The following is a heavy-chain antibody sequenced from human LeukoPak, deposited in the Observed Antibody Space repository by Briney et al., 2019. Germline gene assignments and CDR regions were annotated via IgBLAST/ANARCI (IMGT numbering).Heavy chain of an antibody. D-gene: IGHD6-13*01. Sequence: ASVKVSCKASGYTFTNYFMHWVRQAPGQGRVWMGIINPSGGSTSYAQKFQGRVTMTRDTSTSTVYMELSSLRSEDTAVYYCVRGGSSSSPFFDHWGQGTLVTVSS. V-gene: IGHV1-46*01. J-gene: IGHJ4*02. CDR1: GYTFTNYF. CDR2: INPSGGST. CDR3: VRGGSSSSPFFDH.